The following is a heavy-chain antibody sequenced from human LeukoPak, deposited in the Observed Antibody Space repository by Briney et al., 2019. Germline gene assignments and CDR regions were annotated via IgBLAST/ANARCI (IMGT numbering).Heavy chain of an antibody. V-gene: IGHV3-21*01. D-gene: IGHD3-3*01. CDR1: GFTFSSYS. Sequence: PGGSLRLSCAASGFTFSSYSMNWVRQAPGKGLEWVSSISSSSSYIYYADSVKGRFTISRDNAKNSPYLQMNSLRAEDTAVYYCARVGVVPRGWFDPWGQGTLVTVSS. CDR2: ISSSSSYI. J-gene: IGHJ5*02. CDR3: ARVGVVPRGWFDP.